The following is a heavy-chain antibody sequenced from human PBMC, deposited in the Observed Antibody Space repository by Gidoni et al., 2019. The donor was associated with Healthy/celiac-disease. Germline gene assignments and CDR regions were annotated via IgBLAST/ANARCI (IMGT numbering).Heavy chain of an antibody. CDR3: AKDLEVAAVTPNWFDP. CDR1: GFTFSSYA. Sequence: EVQLLESGGGLVQPGGSLRLSFAASGFTFSSYAMSWVRQAPGKGLEWVSAISGSGGSTYYADSVKGRFTISRDNSKNTLYLQMNSLRAEDTAVYYCAKDLEVAAVTPNWFDPWGQGTLVTVSS. V-gene: IGHV3-23*01. D-gene: IGHD2-15*01. CDR2: ISGSGGST. J-gene: IGHJ5*02.